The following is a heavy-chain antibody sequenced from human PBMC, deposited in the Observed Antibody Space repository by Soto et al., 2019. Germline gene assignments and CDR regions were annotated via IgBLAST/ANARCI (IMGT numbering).Heavy chain of an antibody. CDR3: ARHLVASYSWLVREPGAFDI. D-gene: IGHD6-19*01. CDR1: GYTFTSYW. Sequence: PGESLKISCEGSGYTFTSYWITWVRQMPGKGLEWMGRIDPSDSFTNYSPSFQGHVTISTDKSISTAYLQWSSLQASDTAMYYCARHLVASYSWLVREPGAFDIWGQGTMVTVSS. CDR2: IDPSDSFT. V-gene: IGHV5-10-1*01. J-gene: IGHJ3*02.